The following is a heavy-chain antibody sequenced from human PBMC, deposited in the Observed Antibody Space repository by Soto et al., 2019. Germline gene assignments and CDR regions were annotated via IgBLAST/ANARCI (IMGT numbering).Heavy chain of an antibody. CDR3: ARDRPTPNAFDI. Sequence: SVKVSCKASGGTFSSYAISWVRQAPGQGLEWMGGIIPIFGTANYAQKFQGRVTITADESTSTAYMELSSLRSEDTAVYYCARDRPTPNAFDIWGQGTMVTVSS. CDR2: IIPIFGTA. J-gene: IGHJ3*02. CDR1: GGTFSSYA. V-gene: IGHV1-69*13.